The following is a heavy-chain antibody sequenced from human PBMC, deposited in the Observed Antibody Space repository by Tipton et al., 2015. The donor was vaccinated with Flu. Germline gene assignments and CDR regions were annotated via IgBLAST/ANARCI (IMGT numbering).Heavy chain of an antibody. CDR1: GDSIRSSNYY. CDR2: TFHSGNT. V-gene: IGHV4-61*05. D-gene: IGHD4-11*01. Sequence: PGLVKPSETLSLTCGVSGDSIRSSNYYWGWIRQPPGKGLEWIGNTFHSGNTYLNPSLKRRVTMSVDRSKNQFSLRLSSVTAADTAVYFCARRDYSNYVSDPKSWFDAWGRGILVTVSS. J-gene: IGHJ5*02. CDR3: ARRDYSNYVSDPKSWFDA.